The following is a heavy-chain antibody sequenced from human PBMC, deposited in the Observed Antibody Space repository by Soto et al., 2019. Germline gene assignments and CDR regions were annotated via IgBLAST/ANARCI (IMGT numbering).Heavy chain of an antibody. V-gene: IGHV4-39*07. J-gene: IGHJ3*02. CDR2: ISYLGTT. CDR1: GGSIDSNHYY. Sequence: SETLSLTCIVSGGSIDSNHYYWGWVRQPPGKGLEWIASISYLGTTYYSPSLNSRVIKSIDTSRNQFSLKLTSVTAADTALYFCARGVFYAFDIWGQGTMVTVSS. CDR3: ARGVFYAFDI. D-gene: IGHD3-9*01.